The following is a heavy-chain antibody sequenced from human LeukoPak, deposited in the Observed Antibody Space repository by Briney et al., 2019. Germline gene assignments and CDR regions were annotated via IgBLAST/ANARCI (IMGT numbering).Heavy chain of an antibody. D-gene: IGHD6-13*01. J-gene: IGHJ4*02. V-gene: IGHV4-59*01. CDR1: GGSISSYY. CDR2: IYYSGST. Sequence: SETLSLTCTVSGGSISSYYWSWIRQPPGKGLEWIGYIYYSGSTSYNPSLKSRVTISVDTSKNQFSLRLSSVTAADTAVYYCAREVIATAGYDCWGQGTLVTVSS. CDR3: AREVIATAGYDC.